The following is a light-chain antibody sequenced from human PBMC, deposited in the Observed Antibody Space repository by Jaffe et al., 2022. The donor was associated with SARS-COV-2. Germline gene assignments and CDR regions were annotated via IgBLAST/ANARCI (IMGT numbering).Light chain of an antibody. CDR2: KAS. CDR3: QQYNTYSGT. Sequence: DIQMTQSPSTLSASVGDRVTITCRASQSISNWLAWYQQKPGKAPKVLIYKASSLESGVPSRFSGSGSGTEFTLTISGLQPDDFATYYCQQYNTYSGTFGQGTKLEIK. CDR1: QSISNW. V-gene: IGKV1-5*03. J-gene: IGKJ2*01.